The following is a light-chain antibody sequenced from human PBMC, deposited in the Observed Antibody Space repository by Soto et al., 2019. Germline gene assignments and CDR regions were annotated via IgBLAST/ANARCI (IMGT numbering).Light chain of an antibody. CDR2: DVN. CDR3: CSYAGSDTYVL. CDR1: SSDVGNYNY. J-gene: IGLJ2*01. V-gene: IGLV2-11*01. Sequence: QSALTQPRSVSGSPGQSVTISCTGTSSDVGNYNYVSWYQQHPGKAPKFMMYDVNKRPSGVPDRFSGSKSGNTASLTISGLLAEDEADYYCCSYAGSDTYVLFGGGTKLTVL.